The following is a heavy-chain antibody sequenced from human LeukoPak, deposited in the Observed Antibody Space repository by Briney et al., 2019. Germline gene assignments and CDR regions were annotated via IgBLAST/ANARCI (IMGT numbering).Heavy chain of an antibody. CDR1: GFTFSSYW. V-gene: IGHV3-7*04. CDR3: ARDAYTNTRRYDH. Sequence: GGSLRLSCAASGFTFSSYWMSWVRQAPGKGLEWVANIKQDGSGHYYVDSVKGRFTISRDNAKNSLYLQMNCLRAEDTAVYYCARDAYTNTRRYDHWGQGTLVTVSS. D-gene: IGHD2-8*01. CDR2: IKQDGSGH. J-gene: IGHJ4*02.